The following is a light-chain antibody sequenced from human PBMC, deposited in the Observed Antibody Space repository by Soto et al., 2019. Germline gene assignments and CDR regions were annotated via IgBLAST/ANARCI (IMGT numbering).Light chain of an antibody. J-gene: IGKJ4*01. V-gene: IGKV3-20*01. Sequence: EIVLTQSPGTLSLSPGERATLSCRASQSVSSSYLAWYQQKPGQAPRLLIYGVSSRATGIPDRFSGSGSGTDFTLTISTLEPEDFAVYYCQLFGSSPLTFGGGTKVEIK. CDR2: GVS. CDR3: QLFGSSPLT. CDR1: QSVSSSY.